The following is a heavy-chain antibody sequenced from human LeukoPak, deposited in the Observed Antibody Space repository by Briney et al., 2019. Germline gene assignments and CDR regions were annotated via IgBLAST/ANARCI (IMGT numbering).Heavy chain of an antibody. D-gene: IGHD2-2*01. CDR3: ARAHEYQPLVYRGSGFDP. J-gene: IGHJ5*02. Sequence: SETLSLTCAVYGGSFSGYYWSWIRQPPGKGLECIGEINHSGSTNYNPSLKSRVTIPVDTSKNQFSLKLSSVTAADTAVYYCARAHEYQPLVYRGSGFDPWGQGTLVTVSS. V-gene: IGHV4-34*01. CDR2: INHSGST. CDR1: GGSFSGYY.